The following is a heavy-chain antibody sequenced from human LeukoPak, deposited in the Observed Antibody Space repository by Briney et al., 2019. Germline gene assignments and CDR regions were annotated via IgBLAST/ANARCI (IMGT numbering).Heavy chain of an antibody. V-gene: IGHV4-59*01. CDR3: ARVASTGPVDY. Sequence: SETLSLTCTVSGGSMSDYYWSWIRQPPGKGLEWIGCIYYSGSTDYNPSLKSRVTMSVDTSKNQFSLKLRSVTAADTALYYCARVASTGPVDYWGQGTLVTVSS. CDR2: IYYSGST. CDR1: GGSMSDYY. J-gene: IGHJ4*02. D-gene: IGHD2-8*02.